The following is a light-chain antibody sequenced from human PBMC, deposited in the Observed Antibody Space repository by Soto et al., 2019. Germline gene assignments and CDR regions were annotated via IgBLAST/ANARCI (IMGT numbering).Light chain of an antibody. V-gene: IGKV1-5*03. CDR2: KAS. J-gene: IGKJ1*01. CDR3: QQYSSYTRT. Sequence: DIQMTQSPSTLSGSVGDRVTITCRASQTISSWLAWYQQKPGKAPKLLIYKASTLKSGVPSRFSGSGSGTEFTLTISSLQPDDFASYYCQQYSSYTRTFGQGTQVEI. CDR1: QTISSW.